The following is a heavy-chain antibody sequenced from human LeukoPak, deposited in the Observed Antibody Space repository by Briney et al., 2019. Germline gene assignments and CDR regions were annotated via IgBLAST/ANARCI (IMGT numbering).Heavy chain of an antibody. CDR3: ATSYYDILTGYRNFDY. J-gene: IGHJ4*02. CDR2: IYYSGST. CDR1: GGSISSGDYY. D-gene: IGHD3-9*01. V-gene: IGHV4-30-4*08. Sequence: SLSLTCTVSGGSISSGDYYWSWIRQPPGKGLELIGYIYYSGSTYHNPSLKSRDTISVDTTKNQFSLKLSAVTAADTAVYYYATSYYDILTGYRNFDYWGQAILVTVSS.